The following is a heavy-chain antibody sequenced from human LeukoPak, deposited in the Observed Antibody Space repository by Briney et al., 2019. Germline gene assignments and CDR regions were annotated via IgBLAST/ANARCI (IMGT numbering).Heavy chain of an antibody. CDR1: GFTFSSYG. Sequence: GGSLRLSCAASGFTFSSYGMHWVRQAPGKGLEWVAFIRYDGTNKYYADSVEGRITVSRDNSKNTLYLQMNSLRAEDTAVYYCAKDLHLYYDLWSGYLPDYWGQVTLVTVSS. D-gene: IGHD3-3*01. CDR2: IRYDGTNK. CDR3: AKDLHLYYDLWSGYLPDY. J-gene: IGHJ4*02. V-gene: IGHV3-30*02.